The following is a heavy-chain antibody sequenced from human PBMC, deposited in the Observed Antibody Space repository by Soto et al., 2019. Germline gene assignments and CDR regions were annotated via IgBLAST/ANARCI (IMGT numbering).Heavy chain of an antibody. CDR3: GKGGGGWPYYYMDV. J-gene: IGHJ6*03. Sequence: EVQLLESGGGLVQPGGSLRLSCAASGFTFSSYAMSWVRQAPGKGLEWVSAISGSGGSTNYADSVKGRFTISRDNSKNTLYLQMTSLRAEDTAVYYCGKGGGGWPYYYMDVWGTGTTVTVSS. CDR2: ISGSGGST. D-gene: IGHD2-15*01. CDR1: GFTFSSYA. V-gene: IGHV3-23*01.